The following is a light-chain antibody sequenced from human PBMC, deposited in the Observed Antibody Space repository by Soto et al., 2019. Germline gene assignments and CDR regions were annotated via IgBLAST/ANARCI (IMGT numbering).Light chain of an antibody. CDR3: QQYGSLYT. V-gene: IGKV3-20*01. CDR2: GAS. CDR1: QSVSSSY. Sequence: EIVLTQSPGTLSLSPGERATLSCRASQSVSSSYLAWYQQKPGQAPRLLIYGASSRATGIPDRFSGSGSGTDFTLTSSRLEPEDFAVYYWQQYGSLYTFGQGTKLEIK. J-gene: IGKJ2*01.